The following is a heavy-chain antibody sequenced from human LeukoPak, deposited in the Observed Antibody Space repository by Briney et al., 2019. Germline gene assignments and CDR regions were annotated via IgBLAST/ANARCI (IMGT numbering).Heavy chain of an antibody. J-gene: IGHJ4*02. CDR2: ISYSGSI. Sequence: SEPLSLTCTVSGGSISSYYWSWIRQPPGKGLEWIGYISYSGSINYNPSLKSRVTMSVDTSKNQFSLKLSSVTAADTAVYYCARGDLEFDYWGQGTLVTVSS. D-gene: IGHD5-24*01. CDR1: GGSISSYY. CDR3: ARGDLEFDY. V-gene: IGHV4-59*01.